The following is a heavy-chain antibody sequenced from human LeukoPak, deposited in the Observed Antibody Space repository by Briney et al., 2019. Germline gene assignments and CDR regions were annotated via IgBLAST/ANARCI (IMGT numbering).Heavy chain of an antibody. D-gene: IGHD2-2*01. Sequence: GGSLRLSCAASGFTFSSYAMSWVRQAPGKGLEWVSAISGSGGSTYYGDSVKGRFTISRDNSKNTLYLQMNSLRAEDTAVYYCAKRSGYCSSTSCLYYYYMDVWGKGTTVTVSS. CDR2: ISGSGGST. V-gene: IGHV3-23*01. CDR1: GFTFSSYA. J-gene: IGHJ6*03. CDR3: AKRSGYCSSTSCLYYYYMDV.